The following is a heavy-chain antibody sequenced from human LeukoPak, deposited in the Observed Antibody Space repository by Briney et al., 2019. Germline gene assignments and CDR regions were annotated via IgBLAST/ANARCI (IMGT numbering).Heavy chain of an antibody. Sequence: SETLSLTCTVSGGSISSSSYYWGWIRQPPGKGLEWIGSIYYSGSTYYNPSLKSRVTISVDTSKNQFSLKLSSVTAADTAVYYCARGGWRYSGYDSGFDPWGQGTLVTVSS. J-gene: IGHJ5*02. V-gene: IGHV4-39*07. CDR1: GGSISSSSYY. D-gene: IGHD5-12*01. CDR2: IYYSGST. CDR3: ARGGWRYSGYDSGFDP.